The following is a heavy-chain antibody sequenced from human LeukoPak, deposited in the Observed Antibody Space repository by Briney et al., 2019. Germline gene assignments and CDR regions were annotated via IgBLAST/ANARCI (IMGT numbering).Heavy chain of an antibody. CDR3: ARGAAVAGRYYFDY. D-gene: IGHD6-19*01. V-gene: IGHV4-61*01. J-gene: IGHJ4*02. Sequence: SETLSLTCSVSGGSVSSGISYWSWIRQPPGKGLEWIGYIYYSGSTNYNPSLKSRVTISVDTSKNQFSLKLSSVTAADTAVYYCARGAAVAGRYYFDYWGQGTLVTVSS. CDR1: GGSVSSGISY. CDR2: IYYSGST.